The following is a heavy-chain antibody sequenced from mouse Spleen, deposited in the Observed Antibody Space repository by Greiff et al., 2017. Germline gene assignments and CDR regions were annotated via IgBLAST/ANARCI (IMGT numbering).Heavy chain of an antibody. CDR1: GFTFSDYG. CDR3: AREDSYYSLGY. D-gene: IGHD2-12*01. CDR2: ISSGSSTI. V-gene: IGHV5-17*01. J-gene: IGHJ2*01. Sequence: EVKLMESGGGLVKPGGSLKLSCAASGFTFSDYGMHWVRQAPEKGLEWVAYISSGSSTIYYADTVKGRFTISRDNAKNTLFLQMTSLRSEDTAMYYCAREDSYYSLGYWGQGTTLTVSS.